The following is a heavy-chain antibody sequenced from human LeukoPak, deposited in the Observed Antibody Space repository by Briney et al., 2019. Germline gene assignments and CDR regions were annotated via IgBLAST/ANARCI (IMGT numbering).Heavy chain of an antibody. D-gene: IGHD1-14*01. V-gene: IGHV3-48*01. Sequence: GGSLRLSCAASGFTFSSSNMNWVRQAPGKGLEWVSYIESSSSPIYYTDSVKGRFTISRDNSKNTLYLQMNSLRAEDTAVYYCAKVQRGTSTGPFDYWGQGTLVTVSS. CDR2: IESSSSPI. J-gene: IGHJ4*02. CDR3: AKVQRGTSTGPFDY. CDR1: GFTFSSSN.